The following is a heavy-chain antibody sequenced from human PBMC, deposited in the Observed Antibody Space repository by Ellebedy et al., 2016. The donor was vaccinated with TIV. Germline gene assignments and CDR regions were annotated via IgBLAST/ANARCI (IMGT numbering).Heavy chain of an antibody. CDR1: GFTFSAYW. CDR2: IKQDGSLR. V-gene: IGHV3-7*03. D-gene: IGHD1-26*01. J-gene: IGHJ4*02. Sequence: GGSLRLSXAASGFTFSAYWMNWVRQAPGKGLEWVANIKQDGSLRYYVDSVRGRFTISRDNAQNSLYLQMNSLRAEDTAVYYCARWSLPFDYWGQGALVTVSS. CDR3: ARWSLPFDY.